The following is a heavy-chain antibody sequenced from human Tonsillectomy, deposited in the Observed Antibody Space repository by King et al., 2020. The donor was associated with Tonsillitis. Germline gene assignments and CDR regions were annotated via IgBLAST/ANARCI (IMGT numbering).Heavy chain of an antibody. CDR2: IWYDGSNK. J-gene: IGHJ6*03. CDR1: GFTFSSYG. CDR3: VDYYMDV. V-gene: IGHV3-33*08. Sequence: QLVQSGGGVVQPGRSLRLSCAASGFTFSSYGMHWVRPAPGNGLEWVAVIWYDGSNKYYADSGKGRFTISRDNSKNTLYLQMNSLRAEDTAVYHCVDYYMDVWGKGTTVTVSS.